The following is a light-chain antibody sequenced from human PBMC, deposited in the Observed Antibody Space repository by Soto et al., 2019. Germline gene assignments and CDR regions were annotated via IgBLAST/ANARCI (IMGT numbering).Light chain of an antibody. J-gene: IGLJ1*01. CDR3: CSYAGSYSF. CDR1: SSDVGGYNY. V-gene: IGLV2-11*01. CDR2: DVS. Sequence: QSALTQPRSVSGSPGQSVTISCTGTSSDVGGYNYVSWYQQHPGKAPKLMIYDVSKRPSGVPDRFSGSKSGNTASLTISGLQAEDEADYYCCSYAGSYSFVGTGTKLTVL.